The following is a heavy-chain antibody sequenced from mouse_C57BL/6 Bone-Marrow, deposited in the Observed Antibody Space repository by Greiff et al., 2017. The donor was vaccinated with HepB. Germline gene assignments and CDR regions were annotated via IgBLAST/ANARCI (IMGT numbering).Heavy chain of an antibody. Sequence: VQLHQSGAELVRPGASVKLSCTASGFNIKDDYMHWVKQRPEQGLEWIGWIDPENGDTEYASKFQGKATITADTSSNTAYLQLSSLTSEDTAVYYCTTLFFSSPYYFDYWGQGTTLTVSS. CDR2: IDPENGDT. CDR1: GFNIKDDY. D-gene: IGHD1-3*01. J-gene: IGHJ2*01. CDR3: TTLFFSSPYYFDY. V-gene: IGHV14-4*01.